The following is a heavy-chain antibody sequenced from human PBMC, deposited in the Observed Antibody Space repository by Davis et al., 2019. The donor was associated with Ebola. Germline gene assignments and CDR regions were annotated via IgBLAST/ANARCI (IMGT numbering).Heavy chain of an antibody. CDR1: GFTFSSYS. Sequence: GGSLRLSCAASGFTFSSYSMNWVRQAPGKGLEWVSSISSSSSYIYYADSVKGRFTISRDNAKNSLYLQMNSLRAEDTAVYYCARVGNYAGSYYYYYGMDVWGQGTTVTVSS. J-gene: IGHJ6*02. V-gene: IGHV3-21*01. CDR2: ISSSSSYI. D-gene: IGHD4-11*01. CDR3: ARVGNYAGSYYYYYGMDV.